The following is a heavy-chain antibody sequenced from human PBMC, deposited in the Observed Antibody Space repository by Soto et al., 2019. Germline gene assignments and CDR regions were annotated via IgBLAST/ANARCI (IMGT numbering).Heavy chain of an antibody. J-gene: IGHJ5*02. V-gene: IGHV1-69*17. D-gene: IGHD5-12*01. CDR3: ARATHSAGGLFDT. CDR1: GGTSRSLS. Sequence: QVQLVQSGAEVKNPGSSLKVSCKASGGTSRSLSITWVRQAPGQGLEWMGGITPLFGIPNYPQKFQGRLTITADKSTGTAYLEMSSLRSEDTAVYYCARATHSAGGLFDTWGRGTLVTVSS. CDR2: ITPLFGIP.